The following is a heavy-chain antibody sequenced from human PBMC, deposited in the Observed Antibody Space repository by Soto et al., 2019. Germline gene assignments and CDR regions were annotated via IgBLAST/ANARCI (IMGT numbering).Heavy chain of an antibody. CDR2: INHSGST. Sequence: PSETLSLTCAVYGGSFSGYYWSWIRQPPGKGLEWIGEINHSGSTNYNPSLKSRVTISVDTSKNQFSLKLSSVTAADTAVYYCASFCSGGSCYHRTFDYWGQGTLVTVSS. D-gene: IGHD2-15*01. V-gene: IGHV4-34*01. J-gene: IGHJ4*02. CDR3: ASFCSGGSCYHRTFDY. CDR1: GGSFSGYY.